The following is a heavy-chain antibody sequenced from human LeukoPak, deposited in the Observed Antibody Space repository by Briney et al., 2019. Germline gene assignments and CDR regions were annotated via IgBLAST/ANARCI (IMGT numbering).Heavy chain of an antibody. CDR3: ARGSLYSYTPGD. D-gene: IGHD5-18*01. V-gene: IGHV4-59*01. CDR1: GGSISNYY. CDR2: IYSSGST. Sequence: SETLSLTCTVSGGSISNYYWSWIRQPPGKGLEWIGYIYSSGSTNYNPSLKSRVTISVDTSKNQFSLKLSSVTAADTAVYYCARGSLYSYTPGDWGQGTLVTVSS. J-gene: IGHJ4*02.